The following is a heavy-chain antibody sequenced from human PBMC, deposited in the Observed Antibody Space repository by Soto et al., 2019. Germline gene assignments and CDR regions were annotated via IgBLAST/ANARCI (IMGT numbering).Heavy chain of an antibody. CDR2: IYYSGST. Sequence: QVQLQESGPGLVKPSQTLSLTCTVSGGSISSGGYYWSWIRQHPGKGLEWIGYIYYSGSTYYNPSLKSRVTISVDTSKNQFALKLSSVTAADTAVYYCARDGRIAARRGGDYLGPGTLVPVSS. J-gene: IGHJ4*02. CDR1: GGSISSGGYY. CDR3: ARDGRIAARRGGDY. D-gene: IGHD6-6*01. V-gene: IGHV4-31*03.